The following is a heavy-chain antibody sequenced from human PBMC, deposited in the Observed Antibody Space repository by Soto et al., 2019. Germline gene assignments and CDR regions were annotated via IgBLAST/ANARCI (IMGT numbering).Heavy chain of an antibody. J-gene: IGHJ5*02. V-gene: IGHV4-4*07. CDR2: IYATGTT. Sequence: SETLSLTCTVSGASISGYYWSWIRKSAGKGLGWIGRIYATGTTDYNPSLMSRVMMSVDTSKKQFSLRLRAVTAADTAVYYCVRDGTKTLRDWFDPWGQGISVTVSS. CDR1: GASISGYY. CDR3: VRDGTKTLRDWFDP. D-gene: IGHD1-1*01.